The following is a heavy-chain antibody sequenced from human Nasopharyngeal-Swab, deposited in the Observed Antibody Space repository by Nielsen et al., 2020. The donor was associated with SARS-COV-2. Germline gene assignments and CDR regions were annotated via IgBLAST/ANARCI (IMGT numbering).Heavy chain of an antibody. CDR2: INLSGGST. CDR3: ARAVEAYYYYGMDV. Sequence: WVRQAPGQGLEWMGIINLSGGSTRYAQKFQGRVTMTRDTSTSTGNMELSSLRPEDSAVYYCARAVEAYYYYGMDVWGQGTTVAVSS. V-gene: IGHV1-46*01. D-gene: IGHD5-24*01. J-gene: IGHJ6*02.